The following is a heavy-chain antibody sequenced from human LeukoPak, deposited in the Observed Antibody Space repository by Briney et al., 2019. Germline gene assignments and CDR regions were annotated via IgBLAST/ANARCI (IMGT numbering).Heavy chain of an antibody. Sequence: SEALSLTCTVSGGSISSYYWSWIRQPPGKGLEWIGYIYYSGSTNYNPSLKSRVTISVDTSKNQFSLKLSSVTAADTAVYYCARRGRGVTKGGFDYWGQGTLVTVSS. J-gene: IGHJ4*02. CDR2: IYYSGST. D-gene: IGHD3-10*01. CDR3: ARRGRGVTKGGFDY. CDR1: GGSISSYY. V-gene: IGHV4-59*08.